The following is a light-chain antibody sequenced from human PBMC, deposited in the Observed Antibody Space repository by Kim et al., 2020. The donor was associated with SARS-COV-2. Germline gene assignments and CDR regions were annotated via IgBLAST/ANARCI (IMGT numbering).Light chain of an antibody. CDR3: CSYAGDYVI. Sequence: PGQSVTISCTGDSNNIGFYNYVSWYQHHPGRAPKLIIYDVTKRPSGVPDRFSGSKSGNTASLTVSGLQSEDEADYYCCSYAGDYVIFGGGTQLTVL. J-gene: IGLJ2*01. V-gene: IGLV2-11*01. CDR1: SNNIGFYNY. CDR2: DVT.